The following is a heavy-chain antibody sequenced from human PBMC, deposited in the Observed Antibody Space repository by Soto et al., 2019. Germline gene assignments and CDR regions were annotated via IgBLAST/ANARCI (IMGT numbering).Heavy chain of an antibody. D-gene: IGHD3-22*01. CDR3: ARGGPYDSSGSDGFDY. CDR2: IWYDGSNK. V-gene: IGHV3-33*01. CDR1: GFTFSSYG. J-gene: IGHJ4*02. Sequence: GGSLRLSCAASGFTFSSYGMHWVRQAPGKGLEWVAVIWYDGSNKYYADSVKGRFTISRDNSKNTLYLQMNSLRAEDTAVYYCARGGPYDSSGSDGFDYWGQGTLVTVSS.